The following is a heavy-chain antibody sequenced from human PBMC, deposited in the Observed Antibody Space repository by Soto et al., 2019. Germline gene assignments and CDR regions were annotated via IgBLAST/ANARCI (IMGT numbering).Heavy chain of an antibody. Sequence: GGSLRLSCVASGFSFNNFGMHWVRQAPGKGLEWVAVIWYDGSNKYYADSVKGRFTISRDNSKNTLYLQMSSLRAEDTAVYFCARDPSHGSGSYLDYWGQGALVTISS. V-gene: IGHV3-33*01. CDR2: IWYDGSNK. CDR3: ARDPSHGSGSYLDY. J-gene: IGHJ4*02. D-gene: IGHD3-10*01. CDR1: GFSFNNFG.